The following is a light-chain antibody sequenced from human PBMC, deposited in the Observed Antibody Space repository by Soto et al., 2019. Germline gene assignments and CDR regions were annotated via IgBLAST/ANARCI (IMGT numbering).Light chain of an antibody. CDR3: QHYYSDPPWT. CDR2: WAS. J-gene: IGKJ1*01. Sequence: DIVMTQSPDSLAVSLGERATINCRSSESVLYSSNNKNYLGWYQQEPGQPPKLLIYWASTRESGVPYRFSGSVSGSDLTLIISSLQAEDVGVYYCQHYYSDPPWTFGQGTKVEIK. V-gene: IGKV4-1*01. CDR1: ESVLYSSNNKNY.